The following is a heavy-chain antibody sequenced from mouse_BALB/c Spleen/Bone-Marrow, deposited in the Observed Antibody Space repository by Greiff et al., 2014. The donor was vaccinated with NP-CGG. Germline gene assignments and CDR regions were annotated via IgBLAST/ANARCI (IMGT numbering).Heavy chain of an antibody. Sequence: EVQLVESGAELVKPGASVKLSCTASGFNTKDTYMHWVKQRPEQGLEWIGRIDPANGNTKYDPKFQGKATITADTSSNTAYLQLSSLTSEDTAVYYCARYYYGYYFDYWGQGTTLTVST. D-gene: IGHD1-1*01. V-gene: IGHV14-3*02. CDR1: GFNTKDTY. CDR2: IDPANGNT. J-gene: IGHJ2*01. CDR3: ARYYYGYYFDY.